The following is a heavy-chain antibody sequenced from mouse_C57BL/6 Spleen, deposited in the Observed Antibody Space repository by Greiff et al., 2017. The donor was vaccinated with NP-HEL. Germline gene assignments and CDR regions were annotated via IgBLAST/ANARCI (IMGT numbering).Heavy chain of an antibody. CDR1: GFNIKDYY. CDR3: TTVDFTTLYAMDY. CDR2: IDPEDGDT. D-gene: IGHD2-12*01. J-gene: IGHJ4*01. Sequence: EVQLQQSGAELVRPGASVKLSCTASGFNIKDYYMHWVKQRPEQGLEWIGRIDPEDGDTEYAPKFQGKATMTAATSSTTAYLQLSSLTSEDTAVYYCTTVDFTTLYAMDYWSQGNSVTVSS. V-gene: IGHV14-1*01.